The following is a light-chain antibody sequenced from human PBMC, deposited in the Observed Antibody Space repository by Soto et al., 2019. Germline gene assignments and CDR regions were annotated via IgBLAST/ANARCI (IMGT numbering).Light chain of an antibody. CDR3: LQATEWPLT. CDR1: QSLVDSDGNIS. J-gene: IGKJ3*01. V-gene: IGKV2-30*01. Sequence: VMTQSPLSLPVTLGQPASMSCRSSQSLVDSDGNISLNWFQQRPGQSPRRLIYKVSHRDAGVPDRFSGSGSCTEFTLKLRRVEAEHVRVYYCLQATEWPLTFGPGTKVDFK. CDR2: KVS.